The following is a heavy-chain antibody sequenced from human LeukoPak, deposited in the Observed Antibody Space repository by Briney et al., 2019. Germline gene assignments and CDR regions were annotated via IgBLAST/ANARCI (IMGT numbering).Heavy chain of an antibody. CDR3: AKDNLPYSSGWYGY. Sequence: PGGSLRLSCAASGFTFDDYGMSWVRQAPGKGLEWVSGINWNGGSTGYADSVKGRFTISRDNAKNSLYLQMNSLRTEDTALYYCAKDNLPYSSGWYGYWGQGTLVTVSS. CDR2: INWNGGST. J-gene: IGHJ4*02. V-gene: IGHV3-20*04. D-gene: IGHD6-19*01. CDR1: GFTFDDYG.